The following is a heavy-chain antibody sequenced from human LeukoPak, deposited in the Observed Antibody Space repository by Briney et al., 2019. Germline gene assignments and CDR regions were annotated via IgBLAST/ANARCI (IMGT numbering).Heavy chain of an antibody. CDR1: GYSFTSYW. Sequence: GESLKISCQGSGYSFTSYWIGWVRQMPGKGLEWMGIIYPGDSDTRYSPSFQGQVTISADKSISTAYLQWSSLKASGTAMYYCARRYRFSSSWYYFDYWGQGTLVTVSS. J-gene: IGHJ4*02. CDR3: ARRYRFSSSWYYFDY. V-gene: IGHV5-51*01. D-gene: IGHD6-13*01. CDR2: IYPGDSDT.